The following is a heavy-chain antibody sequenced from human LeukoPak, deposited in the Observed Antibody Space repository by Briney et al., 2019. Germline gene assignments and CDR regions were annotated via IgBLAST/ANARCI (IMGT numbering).Heavy chain of an antibody. CDR1: GFTFSSYA. CDR2: ISGSGGST. CDR3: AKDRGIAVAGGEFDY. V-gene: IGHV3-23*01. D-gene: IGHD6-19*01. Sequence: GGSLRLSCAASGFTFSSYAMSWVRQAPGKGLEWVSAISGSGGSTYDADSVKGRFTISRDNSKKTLYLQMNSLRAEDTSVYYCAKDRGIAVAGGEFDYWGQGTLVTVSS. J-gene: IGHJ4*02.